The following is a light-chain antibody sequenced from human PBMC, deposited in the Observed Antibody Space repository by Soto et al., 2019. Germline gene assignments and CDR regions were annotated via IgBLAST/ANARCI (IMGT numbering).Light chain of an antibody. CDR3: QQYGSSPYT. Sequence: EIVLTQSPGTLSMSPGERATLSCRASQSVSSSYLAWYQQKPGQTPRLLIYDASNRATGISDRFSGSGSGTDFTLTISRLELEDSAVYYCQQYGSSPYTFGQGTKLEIK. CDR1: QSVSSSY. J-gene: IGKJ2*01. V-gene: IGKV3-20*01. CDR2: DAS.